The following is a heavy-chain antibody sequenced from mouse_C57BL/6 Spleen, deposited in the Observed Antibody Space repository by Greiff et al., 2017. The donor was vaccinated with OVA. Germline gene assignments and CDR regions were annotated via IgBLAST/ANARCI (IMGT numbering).Heavy chain of an antibody. V-gene: IGHV1-39*01. CDR1: GYSFTDYN. J-gene: IGHJ3*01. Sequence: EVQLQESGPELVKPGASVKISCKASGYSFTDYNMNWVKQRNGKSLEWIGVINPNYGTTSYNQKFKGKATLTVDQSSSTAYMQLNSLTSEDSAVYYGARGAYYYGSSYSWFAYWGQGTLVTVSA. CDR3: ARGAYYYGSSYSWFAY. D-gene: IGHD1-1*01. CDR2: INPNYGTT.